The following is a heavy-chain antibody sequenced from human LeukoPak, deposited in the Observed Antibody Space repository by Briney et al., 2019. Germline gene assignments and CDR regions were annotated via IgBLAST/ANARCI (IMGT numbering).Heavy chain of an antibody. V-gene: IGHV7-4-1*02. CDR1: GYTFTSYA. Sequence: ASVKVSCKASGYTFTSYAMNWVRQAPGQGLEWMGWINTNTGNPTYAQGFTGRFVFSLDTSVSTAYLQISSLKAEETAVYYCASKLDYDILTGSGSGAFDIWGQGTMVTVSS. J-gene: IGHJ3*02. CDR2: INTNTGNP. CDR3: ASKLDYDILTGSGSGAFDI. D-gene: IGHD3-9*01.